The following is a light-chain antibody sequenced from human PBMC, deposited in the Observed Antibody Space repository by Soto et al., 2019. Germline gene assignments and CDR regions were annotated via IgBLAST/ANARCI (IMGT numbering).Light chain of an antibody. CDR1: QSVLYSSNNKNY. V-gene: IGKV4-1*01. J-gene: IGKJ1*01. CDR2: WAS. Sequence: DIVMTQSPDSLSVSLGERATINCKSSQSVLYSSNNKNYLTWYQQKPGQPPKLLIYWASTRESGVPDRFSGSGSGTDYTLTISSLQAEDVAVFYCQQHYSSPPTFCQGTKVEIK. CDR3: QQHYSSPPT.